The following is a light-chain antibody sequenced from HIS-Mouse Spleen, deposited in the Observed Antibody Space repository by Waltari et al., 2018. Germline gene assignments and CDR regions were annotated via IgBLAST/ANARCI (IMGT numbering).Light chain of an antibody. CDR2: QDS. V-gene: IGLV3-1*01. Sequence: SYELTQPPSVSVSPVQTASITCSGDKLWDKYACWYQQKPGQSPVLVIYQDSKRPSGLPGRFSGSNAGNTATLTISGTQAMDAADYYCQAWDSSTVVFGGGTKLTVL. CDR1: KLWDKY. J-gene: IGLJ2*01. CDR3: QAWDSSTVV.